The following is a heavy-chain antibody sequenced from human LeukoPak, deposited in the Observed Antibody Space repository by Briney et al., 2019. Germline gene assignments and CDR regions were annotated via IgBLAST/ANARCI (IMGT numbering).Heavy chain of an antibody. CDR2: IYYSGST. D-gene: IGHD2-2*01. CDR1: GGSISSSSYY. CDR3: ARQDIVVVPAAIPTHFDY. V-gene: IGHV4-39*01. Sequence: PSETLSLTCTVSGGSISSSSYYWGWIRQPPGKGLEWIGSIYYSGSTYYNPSLKSRVTISVDTSKDQFSLKLSSVTAADTAVYYCARQDIVVVPAAIPTHFDYWGQGTLVTVSS. J-gene: IGHJ4*02.